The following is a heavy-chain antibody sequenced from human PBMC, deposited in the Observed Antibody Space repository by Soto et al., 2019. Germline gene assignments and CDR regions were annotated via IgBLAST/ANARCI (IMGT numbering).Heavy chain of an antibody. Sequence: GGSLRLSCAASGFTFSSYWMHWVRQAPGKGLVWVSRINSDGSSTSYADSVKGRFTISRDNAKNTLYLQMNSLRAEDTAAYYCARDEGRYFDWLPPDYWGQGTRVTVSS. CDR1: GFTFSSYW. J-gene: IGHJ4*02. CDR3: ARDEGRYFDWLPPDY. V-gene: IGHV3-74*01. D-gene: IGHD3-9*01. CDR2: INSDGSST.